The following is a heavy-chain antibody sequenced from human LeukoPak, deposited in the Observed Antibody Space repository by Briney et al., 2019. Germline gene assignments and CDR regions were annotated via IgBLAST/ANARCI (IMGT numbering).Heavy chain of an antibody. J-gene: IGHJ4*02. D-gene: IGHD4-17*01. CDR3: AREALGDYANYFDY. CDR2: IYYSGST. V-gene: IGHV4-59*01. CDR1: GGSISSYY. Sequence: SETLSLTCTVSGGSISSYYWSWLRQPPGKGLEWFGYIYYSGSTNYNPSLKSRVTISVDTSKNQFSLKLSSVTAADTAVYYCAREALGDYANYFDYWGQGTLVTVSS.